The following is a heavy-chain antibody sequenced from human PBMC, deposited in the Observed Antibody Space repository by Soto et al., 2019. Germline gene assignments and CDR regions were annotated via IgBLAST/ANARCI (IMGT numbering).Heavy chain of an antibody. CDR2: IYSGGST. J-gene: IGHJ2*01. CDR1: GFTVSSNY. Sequence: EVQLVESGGGLVQPGGSLRLSCAASGFTVSSNYMSWVRQAPGKGLEWVSVIYSGGSTYYADSVKGRFTISRDNSKNTRYLQMNSLRAEDTAVYYCARDNPASTVWYFDLWGRGTLVTVSS. CDR3: ARDNPASTVWYFDL. V-gene: IGHV3-66*01. D-gene: IGHD4-17*01.